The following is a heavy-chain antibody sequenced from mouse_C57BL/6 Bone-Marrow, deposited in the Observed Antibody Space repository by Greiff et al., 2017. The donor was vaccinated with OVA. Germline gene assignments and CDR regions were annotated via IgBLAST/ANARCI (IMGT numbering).Heavy chain of an antibody. D-gene: IGHD2-3*01. J-gene: IGHJ1*03. CDR1: GFNIKDDY. V-gene: IGHV14-4*01. CDR2: IDPENGDT. Sequence: EVKLMESGAELVRPGASVKLSCTASGFNIKDDYMHWVKQRPEQGLEWIGWIDPENGDTEYASKFQGKATITADTSSNTAYLQLSSLTSEDTAVYYCTTPYDGYWYFDVWGTGTTVTVSS. CDR3: TTPYDGYWYFDV.